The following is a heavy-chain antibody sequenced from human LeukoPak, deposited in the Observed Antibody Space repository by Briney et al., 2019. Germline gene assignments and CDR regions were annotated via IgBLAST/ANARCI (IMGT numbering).Heavy chain of an antibody. CDR2: IRHDETKE. CDR3: AKEYTPSSPLGELDS. D-gene: IGHD6-6*01. CDR1: GLSFSSYA. V-gene: IGHV3-33*03. J-gene: IGHJ4*02. Sequence: PGGSLRLSCEVSGLSFSSYAMHWVRQAPGKGLEWVAVIRHDETKEYYADSVQGRFTISRDTPNNMLYLQMNNMRAEDTAAYYCAKEYTPSSPLGELDSWGQGTLVIVSS.